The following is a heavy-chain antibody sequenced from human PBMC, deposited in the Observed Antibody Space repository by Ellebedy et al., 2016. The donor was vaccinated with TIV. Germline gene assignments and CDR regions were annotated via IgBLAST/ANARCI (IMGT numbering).Heavy chain of an antibody. CDR3: ARSLRGNYHGDWFDP. Sequence: AASVKVSCKASGYTFTSYAMHWVRQAPGQGLEWMGWINTNTGNPTYAQGFTGRFVFSLDTSVSTAYLQIRSLKAEDTAVYYCARSLRGNYHGDWFDPWGQGTRVTVSS. V-gene: IGHV7-4-1*01. CDR1: GYTFTSYA. CDR2: INTNTGNP. J-gene: IGHJ5*02. D-gene: IGHD1-26*01.